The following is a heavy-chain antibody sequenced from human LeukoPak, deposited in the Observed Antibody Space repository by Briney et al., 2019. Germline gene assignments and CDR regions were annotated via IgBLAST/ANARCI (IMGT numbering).Heavy chain of an antibody. CDR2: IYYSGST. J-gene: IGHJ4*02. CDR1: GGSISSYY. D-gene: IGHD2-21*02. CDR3: ARSEYCGGDCPLYFDY. Sequence: SETLSLTCTVSGGSISSYYWSWIRQPPGKGLEWIGYIYYSGSTNYNPSLKSRVTISVDTSKNQFSLKLSSVTAADTAVYYCARSEYCGGDCPLYFDYWGQGTLVTVSS. V-gene: IGHV4-59*01.